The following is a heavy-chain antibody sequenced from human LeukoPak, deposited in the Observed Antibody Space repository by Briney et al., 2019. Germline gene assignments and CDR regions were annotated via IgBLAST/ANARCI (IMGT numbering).Heavy chain of an antibody. D-gene: IGHD2-2*01. CDR2: ISGSGGST. CDR3: AKPGCTSTSRFFTFDY. J-gene: IGHJ4*02. Sequence: GGSLRLSCAASGFTFSSYAMSWVRQAPGKGLEWVSAISGSGGSTYYADSVKGRFTISRDYSKNTLYLQMNSLRAEDTAVYYCAKPGCTSTSRFFTFDYWGQGTLVTVSS. CDR1: GFTFSSYA. V-gene: IGHV3-23*01.